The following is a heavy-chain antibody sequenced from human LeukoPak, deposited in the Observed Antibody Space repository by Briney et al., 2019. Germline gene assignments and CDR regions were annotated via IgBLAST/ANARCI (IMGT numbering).Heavy chain of an antibody. CDR3: AKIPNYYGSGSYYPHFDY. J-gene: IGHJ4*02. Sequence: GGSLRLSCAASGFTFSSYAMSWVRQAPGKGLEWVSAISGSGGSTYYADSVKGRFTISGDNSKNTLYLQMNSLRAEDTAVYYCAKIPNYYGSGSYYPHFDYWGQGTLVTVSS. D-gene: IGHD3-10*01. CDR1: GFTFSSYA. CDR2: ISGSGGST. V-gene: IGHV3-23*01.